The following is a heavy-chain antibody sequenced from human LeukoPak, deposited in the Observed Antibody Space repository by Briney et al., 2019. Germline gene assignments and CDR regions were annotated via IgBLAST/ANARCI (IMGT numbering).Heavy chain of an antibody. Sequence: ASVKVSCKASGYTFTSYGISWARQAPGQGLEWMGWFSAYNGVTNYAQKLQGRVTMTTDTSTSTAYMELRSLRSDDTAIYYCAKTGSSWRFDYWGQGTLVTVAS. CDR3: AKTGSSWRFDY. J-gene: IGHJ4*02. CDR2: FSAYNGVT. D-gene: IGHD6-13*01. CDR1: GYTFTSYG. V-gene: IGHV1-18*01.